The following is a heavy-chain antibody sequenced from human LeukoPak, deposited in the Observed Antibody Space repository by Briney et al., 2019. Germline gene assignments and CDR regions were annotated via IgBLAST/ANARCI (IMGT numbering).Heavy chain of an antibody. J-gene: IGHJ4*02. CDR1: GFTFSSYA. V-gene: IGHV3-23*01. D-gene: IGHD6-19*01. CDR2: ISGSGGST. Sequence: GGSLRLSCAASGFTFSSYAMSWVRQAPGKGLEWVSDISGSGGSTYYADSVKGRFTISRDNSKNTLYLQMNSLRAEDTAVYYCARVEWLVLGIDYWGQGTLVTVSS. CDR3: ARVEWLVLGIDY.